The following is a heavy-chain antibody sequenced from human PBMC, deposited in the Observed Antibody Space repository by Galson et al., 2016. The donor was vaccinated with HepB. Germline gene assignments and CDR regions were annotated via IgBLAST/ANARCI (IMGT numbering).Heavy chain of an antibody. V-gene: IGHV3-7*04. CDR3: ARDQTHYDTSAYYDDLDI. J-gene: IGHJ3*02. D-gene: IGHD3-22*01. CDR2: IKREGSQK. CDR1: GFTFSSYW. Sequence: SLRLSCAASGFTFSSYWMTWVRQAPGKGLEWVANIKREGSQKNYVDSVKGRFTISRDNAKNSLYLQMSSLRAEDTAVYYCARDQTHYDTSAYYDDLDIWGQGTMVTVSS.